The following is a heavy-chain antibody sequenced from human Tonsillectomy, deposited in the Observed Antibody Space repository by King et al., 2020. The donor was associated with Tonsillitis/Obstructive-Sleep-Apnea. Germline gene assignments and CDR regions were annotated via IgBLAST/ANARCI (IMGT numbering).Heavy chain of an antibody. CDR2: LKQDGGKK. Sequence: VQLVESGGGLVQPGGSLRLSCAASGFTFSDYWMSWVRQAPGKGLEWVANLKQDGGKKEFVVFVTGRLSISRDNAKNSVYLQMNSLRAEDGAVYYCAREGEGGFDYWGQGTLVTVSS. CDR1: GFTFSDYW. J-gene: IGHJ4*02. V-gene: IGHV3-7*04. CDR3: AREGEGGFDY. D-gene: IGHD3-16*01.